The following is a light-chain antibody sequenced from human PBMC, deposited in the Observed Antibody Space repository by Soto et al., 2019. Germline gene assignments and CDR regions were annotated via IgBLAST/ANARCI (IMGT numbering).Light chain of an antibody. Sequence: SYELTQPLSVSVALGQTARITCGGNNIGSKNVHWYQQKPGQAPVLVIYRDSNRPSGIPERFSGSNSGNTATLTISRAQAGDDDDYYCQVGDSSTVFGNGTKLTVL. CDR2: RDS. CDR3: QVGDSSTV. J-gene: IGLJ1*01. CDR1: NIGSKN. V-gene: IGLV3-9*01.